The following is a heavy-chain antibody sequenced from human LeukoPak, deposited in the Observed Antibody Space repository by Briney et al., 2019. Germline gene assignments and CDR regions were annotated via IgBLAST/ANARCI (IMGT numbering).Heavy chain of an antibody. D-gene: IGHD2-15*01. J-gene: IGHJ5*02. V-gene: IGHV4-34*01. CDR3: AREPGYCSGGSCYVGWFDP. CDR1: GGALSDHY. Sequence: PPETRSLTSAVYGGALSDHYRSWFSQPPGKGLEWIGEINPRGSTIYNPSLKSRVTISVDTSKNQFSLNLSSVTAADTAAYYCAREPGYCSGGSCYVGWFDPWGQGTLVTVSS. CDR2: INPRGST.